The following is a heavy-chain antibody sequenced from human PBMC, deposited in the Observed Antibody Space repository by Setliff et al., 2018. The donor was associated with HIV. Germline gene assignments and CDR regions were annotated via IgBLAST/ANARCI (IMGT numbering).Heavy chain of an antibody. Sequence: GASVKVSCKASGFTFTGYYIHWVRQAPGRGLEWMGWITPNSGGTNYAQKFQGRVTMTRDTSISTAYMELSRLRSDDTAVYYCARDLGYSSSSGWFDPWGQGTLVTVSS. CDR2: ITPNSGGT. J-gene: IGHJ5*02. D-gene: IGHD6-6*01. CDR3: ARDLGYSSSSGWFDP. CDR1: GFTFTGYY. V-gene: IGHV1-2*02.